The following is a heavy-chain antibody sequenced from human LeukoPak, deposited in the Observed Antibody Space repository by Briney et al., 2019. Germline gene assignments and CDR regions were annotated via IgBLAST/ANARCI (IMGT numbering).Heavy chain of an antibody. CDR3: ARSGLRWSYYYYRMDV. Sequence: SETLSLTCAVYGGSFSGYYWSWIRQPPGKGLEWIGEINHSGSTNYNPSLKSRVTISVDTSKNQFSLKLSSVTAADTAVYYCARSGLRWSYYYYRMDVWGQGTMVTVSS. J-gene: IGHJ6*02. D-gene: IGHD4-23*01. CDR2: INHSGST. CDR1: GGSFSGYY. V-gene: IGHV4-34*01.